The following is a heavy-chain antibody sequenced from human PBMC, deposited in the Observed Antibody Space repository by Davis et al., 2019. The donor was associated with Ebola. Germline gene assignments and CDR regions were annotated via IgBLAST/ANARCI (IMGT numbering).Heavy chain of an antibody. V-gene: IGHV4-59*01. Sequence: SETLSLTCTVSGVSITSYYWSWVRQPPGKGLEWIGYSHYSGSTNYNPSLKSRVTVSTDTSRSQFSLTLSSVTAADTAVYYCARSPPGYYYDSSGYYSRARYFDYWGQGTLVTVSS. D-gene: IGHD3-22*01. CDR3: ARSPPGYYYDSSGYYSRARYFDY. CDR1: GVSITSYY. J-gene: IGHJ4*02. CDR2: SHYSGST.